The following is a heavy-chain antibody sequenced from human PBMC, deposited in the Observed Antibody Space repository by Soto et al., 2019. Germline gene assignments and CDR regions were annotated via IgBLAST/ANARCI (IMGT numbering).Heavy chain of an antibody. CDR1: GSTSSSYA. J-gene: IGHJ3*01. D-gene: IGHD3-22*01. CDR3: AKMIGTLIVVLIDAFDV. V-gene: IGHV3-23*01. Sequence: EVQLLESGGGLVQPGGSLRLSCAASGSTSSSYAMSWIRQAPGKGLEWVSTISGSGHSTYYADSVKGRFTISRDNSKNSLYLQMNSLRAEDTAVYYCAKMIGTLIVVLIDAFDVWGQGTLVTVSS. CDR2: ISGSGHST.